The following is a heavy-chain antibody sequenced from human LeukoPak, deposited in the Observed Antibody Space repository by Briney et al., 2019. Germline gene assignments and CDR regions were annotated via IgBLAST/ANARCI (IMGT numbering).Heavy chain of an antibody. CDR2: IWYDGSNE. CDR1: GFTFSSYG. Sequence: GGSLRLSCAASGFTFSSYGMHWVRQAPGEGLEWVAVIWYDGSNEYYADFVKGRFTISRDNSKNTLYLQMNSLRAEDTAVYYCARNYYDSSGYNYPIDYWGQGTLVTVSS. D-gene: IGHD3-22*01. CDR3: ARNYYDSSGYNYPIDY. V-gene: IGHV3-33*03. J-gene: IGHJ4*02.